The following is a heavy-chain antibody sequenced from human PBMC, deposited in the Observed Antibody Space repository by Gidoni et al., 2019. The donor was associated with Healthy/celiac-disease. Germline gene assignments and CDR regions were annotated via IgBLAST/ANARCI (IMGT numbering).Heavy chain of an antibody. D-gene: IGHD2-15*01. Sequence: QLQLQESGPGLVKPSEPLPLSCTVPGGSISSSSYYWGWLRQPPGKGLEWIGGIYYSGGTYYNPSLKSLVTISVDTSKNQFSLKLSSVTAADTAVYYCARRNYCSGGSCYSVGRSNNWFDPWGQGTLVTVSS. CDR1: GGSISSSSYY. CDR2: IYYSGGT. CDR3: ARRNYCSGGSCYSVGRSNNWFDP. J-gene: IGHJ5*02. V-gene: IGHV4-39*01.